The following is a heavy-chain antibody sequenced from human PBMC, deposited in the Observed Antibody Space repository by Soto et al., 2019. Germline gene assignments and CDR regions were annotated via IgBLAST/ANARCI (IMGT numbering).Heavy chain of an antibody. CDR1: GFTFSSYS. D-gene: IGHD4-17*01. Sequence: GESLKISCAASGFTFSSYSMNWVRQAPGKGLEWVSYISSSSSTIYYADSVKGRFTISRDNAKNSLYLQMNSLRAEDTAVYYCARGPNYGDFWLYYYMDVWGKGTTVTVSS. J-gene: IGHJ6*03. V-gene: IGHV3-48*01. CDR3: ARGPNYGDFWLYYYMDV. CDR2: ISSSSSTI.